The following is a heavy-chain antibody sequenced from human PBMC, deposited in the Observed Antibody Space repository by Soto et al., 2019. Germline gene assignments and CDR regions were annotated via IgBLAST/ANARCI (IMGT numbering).Heavy chain of an antibody. J-gene: IGHJ4*02. Sequence: GGSLRLSCICSGFTFSNAWLNWVRQAPGKGLEWVGRIKSKPDGGTTDYTAPVKGRFTISRDDSKNTVYRQMSSLKTEDTALYYCVTGQYCDYWGQGTLVTVSS. V-gene: IGHV3-15*01. CDR2: IKSKPDGGTT. CDR3: VTGQYCDY. CDR1: GFTFSNAW.